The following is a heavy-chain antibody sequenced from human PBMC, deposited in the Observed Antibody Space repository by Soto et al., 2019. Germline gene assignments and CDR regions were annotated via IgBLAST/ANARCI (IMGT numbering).Heavy chain of an antibody. J-gene: IGHJ4*02. CDR2: IYTGGST. CDR1: GGSVSNYY. CDR3: ARANVGPPGGGSWTMPFDF. Sequence: QVQLQESGPGLVKPSETLSLTCSVSGGSVSNYYWSWFRQPAGKGLEWIGRIYTGGSTNYNPSLKSRVTLSVDTSKNQSSLRLTSVTAADTAVYYCARANVGPPGGGSWTMPFDFWGQGTLVTVSS. D-gene: IGHD2-15*01. V-gene: IGHV4-4*07.